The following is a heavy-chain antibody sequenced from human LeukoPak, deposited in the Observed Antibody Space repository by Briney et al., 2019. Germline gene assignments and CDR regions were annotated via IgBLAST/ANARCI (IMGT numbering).Heavy chain of an antibody. CDR2: IHPNSCCK. J-gene: IGHJ4*02. CDR1: AYSFTGYY. Sequence: AAVMVTFSGAAYSFTGYYMLWEGRPPAQGLEVMGWIHPNSCCKKYAQRFQGRVTVTSDTSISTVHMELSRLRSDDTAVYYCARWGKYYYDSSGYYYWGQGTLVSVSS. CDR3: ARWGKYYYDSSGYYY. V-gene: IGHV1-2*02. D-gene: IGHD3-22*01.